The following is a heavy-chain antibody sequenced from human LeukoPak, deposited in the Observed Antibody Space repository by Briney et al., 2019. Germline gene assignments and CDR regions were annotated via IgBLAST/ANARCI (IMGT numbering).Heavy chain of an antibody. CDR2: MNPNNNNV. V-gene: IGHV1-8*01. D-gene: IGHD6-6*01. Sequence: ALVKVSCKASGYTFTSYDINWVRQATGQGLEWMGWMNPNNNNVGYAQKFQGRVTMTRDTSISTAYMELGSLTSEDTAVYYCARGAFLPQYRRDFDPWGQGTLVTVSS. CDR3: ARGAFLPQYRRDFDP. CDR1: GYTFTSYD. J-gene: IGHJ5*02.